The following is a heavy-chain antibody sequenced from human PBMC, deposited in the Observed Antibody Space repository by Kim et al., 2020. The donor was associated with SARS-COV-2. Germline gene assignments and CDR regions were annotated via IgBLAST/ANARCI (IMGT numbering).Heavy chain of an antibody. J-gene: IGHJ4*02. CDR3: ARDSYYDSSGIDY. Sequence: AEAVKVRFPISRDNSKNTLYLQMNSLRAEDTAVYYCARDSYYDSSGIDYWGQGTLVTVSS. V-gene: IGHV3-30*07. D-gene: IGHD3-22*01.